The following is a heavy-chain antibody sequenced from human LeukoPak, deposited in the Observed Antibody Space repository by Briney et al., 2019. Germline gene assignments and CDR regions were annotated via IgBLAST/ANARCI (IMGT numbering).Heavy chain of an antibody. CDR2: ISSTGNYI. Sequence: GGSLRLSCAAAGFKFSDFSMNWVRQAPGKGLEWVSSISSTGNYIYDAGSVKGRFTISRDNAKNSLSLQMDSLRDDDTAVYYCARAKSSNGNYYLRDAFDVWGQGTMVTVSS. V-gene: IGHV3-21*01. CDR3: ARAKSSNGNYYLRDAFDV. D-gene: IGHD3-22*01. CDR1: GFKFSDFS. J-gene: IGHJ3*01.